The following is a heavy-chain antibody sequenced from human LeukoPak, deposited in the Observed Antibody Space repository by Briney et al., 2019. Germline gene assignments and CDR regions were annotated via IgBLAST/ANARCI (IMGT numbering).Heavy chain of an antibody. D-gene: IGHD6-19*01. CDR1: GGSFSGYY. CDR3: ARARRQWLVGANIRGDNPPYYYDY. Sequence: SETLSLTCAVYGGSFSGYYWSWIRQPPGKGLEWIGEINHSGSTNYNPSLKSRVTISVDTSKNQFSLKLRSVTAADTAVYYCARARRQWLVGANIRGDNPPYYYDYWGQGILVTVSS. V-gene: IGHV4-34*01. J-gene: IGHJ4*02. CDR2: INHSGST.